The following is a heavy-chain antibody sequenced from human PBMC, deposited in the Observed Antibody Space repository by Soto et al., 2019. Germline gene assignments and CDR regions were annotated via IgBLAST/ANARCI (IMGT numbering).Heavy chain of an antibody. V-gene: IGHV4-39*01. CDR3: ARHSTTMIVWDY. J-gene: IGHJ4*02. CDR1: GGSISSSSYY. CDR2: IYYSGST. Sequence: PSETLSLTCTVSGGSISSSSYYWGWIRQPPGKGLEWIGSIYYSGSTYYNPSLKSRVTISVDTSKNQFSLKLSSVTAADTAVYYCARHSTTMIVWDYWGQGTLVTVSS. D-gene: IGHD3-22*01.